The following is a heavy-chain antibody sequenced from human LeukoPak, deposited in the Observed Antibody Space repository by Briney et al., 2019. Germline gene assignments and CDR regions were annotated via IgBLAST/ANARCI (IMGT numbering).Heavy chain of an antibody. Sequence: PSETLSLTCTVSGGSISSYYWSWIRQPAGKGLEWIGRIYTSGSTYYNPSLKSRVTISVDTSKNQFSLKLSSVTAADTAVYYCARDPYCSGGSCSDYWGQGTLVTVSS. CDR2: IYTSGST. CDR1: GGSISSYY. CDR3: ARDPYCSGGSCSDY. V-gene: IGHV4-4*07. J-gene: IGHJ4*02. D-gene: IGHD2-15*01.